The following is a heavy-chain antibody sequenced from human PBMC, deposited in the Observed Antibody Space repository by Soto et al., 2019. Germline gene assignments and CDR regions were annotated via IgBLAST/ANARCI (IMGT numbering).Heavy chain of an antibody. V-gene: IGHV3-23*01. CDR2: ISGSGGST. Sequence: EVQLLESGGGLVQPGGSLRLSCAASGFTFSSYAMSWVRQAPGKGLEWVSAISGSGGSTYYADSVKGRFTISRDNSKNTLYLQMNSLRAEDTALYYCAAARTTPVTGVLDVWGQGTTVTVS. CDR1: GFTFSSYA. D-gene: IGHD4-17*01. J-gene: IGHJ6*02. CDR3: AAARTTPVTGVLDV.